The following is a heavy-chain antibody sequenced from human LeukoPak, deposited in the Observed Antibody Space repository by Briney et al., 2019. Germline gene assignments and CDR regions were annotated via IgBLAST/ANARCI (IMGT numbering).Heavy chain of an antibody. Sequence: SETLSLTCAVSGGSFSGHYWGWIRQSPGKGPEWIAEIDHSGKTNFNPSLKGRVTISVDTSSTQFSLRLTSVTAADTAMYYCARRRGRFLPYCGTECYSGYDQWGQGTLVAVAS. V-gene: IGHV4-34*01. D-gene: IGHD2-21*01. J-gene: IGHJ4*02. CDR2: IDHSGKT. CDR3: ARRRGRFLPYCGTECYSGYDQ. CDR1: GGSFSGHY.